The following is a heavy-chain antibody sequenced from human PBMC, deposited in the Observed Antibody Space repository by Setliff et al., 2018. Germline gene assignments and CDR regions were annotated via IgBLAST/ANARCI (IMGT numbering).Heavy chain of an antibody. CDR1: GGTFSSYG. CDR3: AREGVDTRSSTDYRYYMDV. J-gene: IGHJ6*03. D-gene: IGHD5-18*01. CDR2: TIPLFGTT. V-gene: IGHV1-69*05. Sequence: SVKVSCKASGGTFSSYGISWVRQAPGQGLEWMGGTIPLFGTTDYAQKFHGRVNIITDESTSKAYMELSSLTSDDTAVYYCAREGVDTRSSTDYRYYMDVWGKGTTVTVSS.